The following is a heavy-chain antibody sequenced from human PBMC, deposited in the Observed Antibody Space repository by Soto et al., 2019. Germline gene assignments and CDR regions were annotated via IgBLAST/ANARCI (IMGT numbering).Heavy chain of an antibody. CDR2: IYHNGNT. V-gene: IGHV4-30-2*01. CDR3: ARRRIPCGYDDFFDV. D-gene: IGHD5-12*01. CDR1: GGSISSGDYS. J-gene: IGHJ4*02. Sequence: QLQLQESGSGLVKPSQTLSLTCAVSGGSISSGDYSWSWIRQPPGKGLEWIGYIYHNGNTYYNPSLKRLDTVSVGRTNSPFSPRLTSVTVADTALYFCARRRIPCGYDDFFDVWGQGILVTVSS.